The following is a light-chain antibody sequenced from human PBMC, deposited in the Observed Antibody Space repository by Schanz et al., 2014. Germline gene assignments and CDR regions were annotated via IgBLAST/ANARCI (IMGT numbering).Light chain of an antibody. CDR3: NSYTGRSTLV. CDR2: DVS. CDR1: SSDVGGYNY. Sequence: QSVLTQPASVSGSPGQSITISCTGTSSDVGGYNYVSWYQQHPGKAPKLMIYDVSNRPSGVSNRFSGSKSGNTASLTISGLQAEDEADYYCNSYTGRSTLVFGGGTKLTVL. V-gene: IGLV2-14*01. J-gene: IGLJ3*02.